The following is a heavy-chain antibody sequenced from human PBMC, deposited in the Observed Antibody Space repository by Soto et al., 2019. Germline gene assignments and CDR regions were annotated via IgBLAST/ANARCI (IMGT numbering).Heavy chain of an antibody. CDR3: ARNIAARPYYYAMDV. J-gene: IGHJ6*02. D-gene: IGHD6-25*01. CDR2: ISYSGYT. CDR1: GGSVSNDNSY. Sequence: QVQLQESGPGVVKPSETLSLTCTVSGGSVSNDNSYWSLIRQPPGKGLEWLGYISYSGYTDYNPSLKSRVTISLDTSTNQFALKLSYVTAADTAVFYCARNIAARPYYYAMDVWGQGTTVTVSS. V-gene: IGHV4-61*01.